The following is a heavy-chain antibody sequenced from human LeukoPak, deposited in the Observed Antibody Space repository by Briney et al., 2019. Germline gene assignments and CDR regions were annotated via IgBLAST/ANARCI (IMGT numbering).Heavy chain of an antibody. J-gene: IGHJ4*02. CDR3: AKDRRGWYFDSSGPSDY. CDR1: GGSISSGDYY. Sequence: PSQTLSLTCTVSGGSISSGDYYWSWIRQPPGTGLEWIGYIYYSGSTHYNPSLKSRVTISVDTSKNQFSLKLSSVTAADTAVYYCAKDRRGWYFDSSGPSDYWGQGTLVTVPS. D-gene: IGHD3-22*01. V-gene: IGHV4-30-4*01. CDR2: IYYSGST.